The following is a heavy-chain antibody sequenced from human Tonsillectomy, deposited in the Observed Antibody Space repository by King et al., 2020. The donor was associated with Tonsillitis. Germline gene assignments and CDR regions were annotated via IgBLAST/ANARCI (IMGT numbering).Heavy chain of an antibody. V-gene: IGHV1-69*01. CDR1: GDTFSNYA. CDR2: IIPIFGTT. CDR3: ARDRIGTHYFDY. Sequence: VQLVQSGGELRKPGSSVKVSCTASGDTFSNYAITWVRRAPGQGLEWMGRIIPIFGTTNYAQQFQGRVTITADESTTTVYLEVSSLRIEDTAIYYCARDRIGTHYFDYWGQGTLVSVSS. D-gene: IGHD1-14*01. J-gene: IGHJ4*02.